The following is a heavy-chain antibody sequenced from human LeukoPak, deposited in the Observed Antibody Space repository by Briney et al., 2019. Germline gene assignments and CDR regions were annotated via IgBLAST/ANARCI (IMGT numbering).Heavy chain of an antibody. CDR3: ARDRDSPYYYDSSGYYYTRGFDY. J-gene: IGHJ4*02. CDR2: ISYDGSNK. CDR1: GFTFSSYG. D-gene: IGHD3-22*01. Sequence: PGGSLRLSCAASGFTFSSYGMHWVRQAPGKGLEWVAVISYDGSNKYYADSVKGRFTISRDNSKNTLYLQMNSLRAEDTAVYYCARDRDSPYYYDSSGYYYTRGFDYWGQGTLVTVSS. V-gene: IGHV3-30*03.